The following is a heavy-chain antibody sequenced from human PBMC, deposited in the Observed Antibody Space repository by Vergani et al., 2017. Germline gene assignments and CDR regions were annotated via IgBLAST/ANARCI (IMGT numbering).Heavy chain of an antibody. V-gene: IGHV4-31*03. D-gene: IGHD2-15*01. CDR3: ARDGCSGGSCYAGGAFDI. CDR2: SYYSGST. J-gene: IGHJ3*02. Sequence: QVQLQESGPGLVKPSQTLSLTCTVSGGSISSGGYYWSWIRQHPGKGLEWIGYSYYSGSTYYNPSLKSRVTISVDTSKNQFSLKLSSVTAADTAVYYCARDGCSGGSCYAGGAFDIWGQGTMVTVSS. CDR1: GGSISSGGYY.